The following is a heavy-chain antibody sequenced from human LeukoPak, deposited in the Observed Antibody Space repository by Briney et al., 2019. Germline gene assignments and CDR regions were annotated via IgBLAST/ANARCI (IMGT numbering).Heavy chain of an antibody. CDR3: ARDHYYDSSGYYYVSYYMDV. J-gene: IGHJ6*03. CDR1: GFTFSSYS. CDR2: ISSSSSYI. V-gene: IGHV3-21*01. D-gene: IGHD3-22*01. Sequence: PGGSLRLSCAASGFTFSSYSMNWVRQAPGKGLEWVSSISSSSSYIYYADSVEGRFTISRDNAKNSLYLQMNSLRAEDTAVYYCARDHYYDSSGYYYVSYYMDVWGKGTTVTVSS.